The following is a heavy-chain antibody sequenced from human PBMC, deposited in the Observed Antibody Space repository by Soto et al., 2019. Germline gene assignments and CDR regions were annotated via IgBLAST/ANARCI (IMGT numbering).Heavy chain of an antibody. CDR2: IWYDGGNK. V-gene: IGHV3-33*01. CDR1: GFTFSNYG. J-gene: IGHJ4*02. D-gene: IGHD3-16*01. Sequence: VGSLTLSCAASGFTFSNYGLHWVRQAPGKGMEWVAFIWYDGGNKYYAESVKGRFTISRDNSKNTLYLQMTSLRAEDTAVYYCARDGDVNTGFGKDYWGQGTLVTVSS. CDR3: ARDGDVNTGFGKDY.